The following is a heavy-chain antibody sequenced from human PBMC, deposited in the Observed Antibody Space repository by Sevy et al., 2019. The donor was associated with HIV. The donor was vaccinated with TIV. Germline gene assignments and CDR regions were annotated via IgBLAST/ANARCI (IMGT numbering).Heavy chain of an antibody. CDR2: ISSSSSYI. J-gene: IGHJ4*02. CDR1: GFTFSSYS. Sequence: GGSLRLSCAASGFTFSSYSMNWVRQAPGKGLEWVSSISSSSSYIYYADSVKGRFTISRDNAKNSLYLRMNSLRAEDTAVYYCARESGYCSGGSCYSDYWGQGTLVTVSS. CDR3: ARESGYCSGGSCYSDY. D-gene: IGHD2-15*01. V-gene: IGHV3-21*01.